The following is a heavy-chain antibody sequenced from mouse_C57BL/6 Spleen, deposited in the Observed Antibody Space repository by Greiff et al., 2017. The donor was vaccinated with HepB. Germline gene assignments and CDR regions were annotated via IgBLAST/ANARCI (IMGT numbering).Heavy chain of an antibody. J-gene: IGHJ4*01. CDR3: ARSRGYNAYAMDY. V-gene: IGHV1-69*01. CDR2: IDPSDSYT. CDR1: GYTFTSYW. D-gene: IGHD1-3*01. Sequence: QVQLQQSGAELVMPGASVKLSCKASGYTFTSYWMHWVKQRPGQGLEWIGEIDPSDSYTNYNQKFKGKSTLTVDKSSSTAYMQLSSLTSEDSAVYYCARSRGYNAYAMDYWGQGTSVTVAS.